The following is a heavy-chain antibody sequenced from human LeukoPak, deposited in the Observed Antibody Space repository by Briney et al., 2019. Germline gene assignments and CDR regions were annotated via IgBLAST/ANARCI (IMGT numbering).Heavy chain of an antibody. CDR2: INPNSGNT. J-gene: IGHJ4*02. V-gene: IGHV1-8*02. CDR1: GYTFTGYY. Sequence: GASVKVSCKASGYTFTGYYMHWVRQAPGQGLEWMGRINPNSGNTGYAQKFQGRVTMTRNTSISTAYMELSSLRSEDTAVYYCARSLRRGGSCYSFGYWGQGTLVTVSS. D-gene: IGHD2-15*01. CDR3: ARSLRRGGSCYSFGY.